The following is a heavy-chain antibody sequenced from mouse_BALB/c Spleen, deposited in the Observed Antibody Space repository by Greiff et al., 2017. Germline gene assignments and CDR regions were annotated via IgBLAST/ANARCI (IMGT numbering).Heavy chain of an antibody. CDR2: ISYSGST. CDR3: ATLTTARGVLHY. J-gene: IGHJ2*01. CDR1: GYSITSDYA. Sequence: EVQLQESGPGLVKPSQSLSLTCTVTGYSITSDYAWNWIRQFPGNKLEWMGYISYSGSTSYNPSLKSRISITRDTSKNQFFLQLNSVTTEDTATYYCATLTTARGVLHYWGQGTTLTVSS. D-gene: IGHD1-2*01. V-gene: IGHV3-2*02.